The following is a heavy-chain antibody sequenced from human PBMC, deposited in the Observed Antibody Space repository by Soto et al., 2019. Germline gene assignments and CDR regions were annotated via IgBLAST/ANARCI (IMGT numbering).Heavy chain of an antibody. V-gene: IGHV1-2*02. J-gene: IGHJ4*02. Sequence: QVPLVQSGAEVKKPGASVKVSCKASGYTFTGYYMHWVRQAPGQGLEWMGWINPNSGGTNYAQKFQGRVTMTRDTSISTAYMELSRLRSDDTAVYYCARDEGDPEFSFSPHFDYWGQGTLVTVSS. CDR2: INPNSGGT. D-gene: IGHD2-2*01. CDR1: GYTFTGYY. CDR3: ARDEGDPEFSFSPHFDY.